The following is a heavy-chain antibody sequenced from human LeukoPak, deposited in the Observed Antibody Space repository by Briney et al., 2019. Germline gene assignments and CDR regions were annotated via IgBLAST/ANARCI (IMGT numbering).Heavy chain of an antibody. Sequence: GASVKVSCKASGGTFSSYAISWVRQAPGQGLEWMGIINPSGGSTSYAQKFQGRVTMTRDTSTSTVYMELSSLRSEDTAVYYCARGPHVLLWFGELLGGPDYWGQGTLVTVSS. CDR2: INPSGGST. J-gene: IGHJ4*02. CDR1: GGTFSSYA. CDR3: ARGPHVLLWFGELLGGPDY. D-gene: IGHD3-10*01. V-gene: IGHV1-46*01.